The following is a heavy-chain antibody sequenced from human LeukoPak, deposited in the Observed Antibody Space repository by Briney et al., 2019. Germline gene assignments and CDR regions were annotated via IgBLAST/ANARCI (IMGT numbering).Heavy chain of an antibody. CDR2: IYYSGST. CDR3: ARGRRAAMIWRTTAQLKGFDP. J-gene: IGHJ5*02. V-gene: IGHV4-39*07. Sequence: SETLSLTCTVSGDSISSSSYYWGWIRQPPGTGLEWIGSIYYSGSTYYNPSLKSRVTISVDTSKNQFSLKLSSVTAADTAVYYCARGRRAAMIWRTTAQLKGFDPWGQGTLVTVSS. CDR1: GDSISSSSYY. D-gene: IGHD2-2*01.